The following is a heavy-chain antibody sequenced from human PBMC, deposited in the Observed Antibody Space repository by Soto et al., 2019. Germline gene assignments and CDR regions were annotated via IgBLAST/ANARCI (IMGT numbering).Heavy chain of an antibody. V-gene: IGHV3-30-3*01. CDR3: ARDRLRYNWNDFPYYYYGMDV. CDR1: GFPFSSYA. D-gene: IGHD1-1*01. Sequence: GGSLRLSCAASGFPFSSYAMHWVRQAPGKGLEWVAVISYDGSNKYYADSVKGRFTISRDNSKNTLYPQMNSLRAEDTAVYYCARDRLRYNWNDFPYYYYGMDVWGQGTTVTVSS. CDR2: ISYDGSNK. J-gene: IGHJ6*02.